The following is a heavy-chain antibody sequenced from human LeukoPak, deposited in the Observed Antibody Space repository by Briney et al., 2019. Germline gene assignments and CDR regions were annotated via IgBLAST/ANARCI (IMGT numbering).Heavy chain of an antibody. CDR2: ISSSSSTI. CDR3: ASMTMVRGVKKTGFDY. J-gene: IGHJ4*02. V-gene: IGHV3-48*02. D-gene: IGHD3-10*01. CDR1: GFTFSSYS. Sequence: PGGSLGLSCAASGFTFSSYSMNWVRQAPGKGLEWVSYISSSSSTIYYADSVKGRFTISRDNAKNSLYLQMNSLRDEDTAVYYCASMTMVRGVKKTGFDYWGQGTLVTVSS.